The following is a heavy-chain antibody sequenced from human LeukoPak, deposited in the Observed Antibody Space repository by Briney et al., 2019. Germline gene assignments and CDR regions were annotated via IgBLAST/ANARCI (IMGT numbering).Heavy chain of an antibody. J-gene: IGHJ4*02. CDR3: ARGLNPNYYDSSGPYYFDC. Sequence: GGSLRLSCAASGFTVSSNYMSWVRQAPGKGLEWVSVIYSGGSTYYADSVKGRFTISRDNSKNTLYLQMNSLRAEDTAVYYCARGLNPNYYDSSGPYYFDCWGQGTLVTDPS. D-gene: IGHD3-22*01. CDR2: IYSGGST. CDR1: GFTVSSNY. V-gene: IGHV3-53*01.